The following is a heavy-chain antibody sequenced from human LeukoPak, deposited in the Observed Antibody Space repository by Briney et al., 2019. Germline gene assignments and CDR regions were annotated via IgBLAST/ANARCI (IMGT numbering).Heavy chain of an antibody. J-gene: IGHJ5*02. CDR2: ISYDGSNK. D-gene: IGHD3-10*01. CDR3: AKDSWVYYYGSGSYYET. Sequence: GGSLRLSCAASGFTFSNYGMHWVRQAPGKGLEWVAVISYDGSNKYYADSVKGRFTISRDNSKNTLYLQMNSLRAEDTAVYYCAKDSWVYYYGSGSYYETWGQGTLVTVSS. V-gene: IGHV3-30*18. CDR1: GFTFSNYG.